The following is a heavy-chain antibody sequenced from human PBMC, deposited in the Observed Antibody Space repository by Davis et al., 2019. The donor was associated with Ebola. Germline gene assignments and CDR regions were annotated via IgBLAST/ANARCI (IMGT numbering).Heavy chain of an antibody. CDR1: GSTFTTST. V-gene: IGHV3-74*01. J-gene: IGHJ6*02. CDR3: ARERPPQDMYRDYYGMDV. D-gene: IGHD3-10*01. CDR2: INNDGSSI. Sequence: HTGGSLRLSCVASGSTFTTSTMHWVRQAPGKGLAWLSRINNDGSSISYADSVKGRFTISRDDAKNTLSLQMRSLRAEDTAVYYCARERPPQDMYRDYYGMDVWGQGTTVIVSS.